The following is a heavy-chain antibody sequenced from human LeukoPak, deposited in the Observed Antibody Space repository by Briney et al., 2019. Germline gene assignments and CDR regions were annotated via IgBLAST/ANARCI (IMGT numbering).Heavy chain of an antibody. V-gene: IGHV1-2*02. CDR3: AVRGVITAPENDY. J-gene: IGHJ4*02. CDR2: INPNSGGT. CDR1: GYTFTGYY. D-gene: IGHD3-10*01. Sequence: EASVKVSCKASGYTFTGYYMHWVRQAPGQGLEWMGWINPNSGGTNYAQKFQGRVTMTRDTSISTAYMELSRLRSDDTAVYYCAVRGVITAPENDYWGQGTLVTVSS.